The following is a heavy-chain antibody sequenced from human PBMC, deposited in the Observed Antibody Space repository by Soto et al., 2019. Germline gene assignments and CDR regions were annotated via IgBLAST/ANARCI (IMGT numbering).Heavy chain of an antibody. J-gene: IGHJ6*02. D-gene: IGHD2-21*01. CDR1: GGTFSNSG. V-gene: IGHV1-69*13. Sequence: GASVKVSCKASGGTFSNSGISWVRQAPGQGLEWMGGIIPIFDTTNYAQKLQGRITIIADESTNTVYMELSSLRSEDTAVYYCARGPATEFPYYYYYGMDVWGQGTTVTVSS. CDR2: IIPIFDTT. CDR3: ARGPATEFPYYYYYGMDV.